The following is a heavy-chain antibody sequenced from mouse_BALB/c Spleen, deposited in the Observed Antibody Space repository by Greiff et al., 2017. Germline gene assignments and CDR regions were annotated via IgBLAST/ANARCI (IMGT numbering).Heavy chain of an antibody. J-gene: IGHJ2*01. Sequence: VQLKESGPGLVKPSQSLSLTCTVTGYSITSDYAWNWIRQFPGNKLEWMGYISYSGSTSYNPSLKSRISITRDTSKNQFFLQLNSVTTEDTATYYCARKDFTYYGNEYYFDYWGQGTTLTVSS. CDR3: ARKDFTYYGNEYYFDY. CDR1: GYSITSDYA. V-gene: IGHV3-2*02. CDR2: ISYSGST. D-gene: IGHD2-10*01.